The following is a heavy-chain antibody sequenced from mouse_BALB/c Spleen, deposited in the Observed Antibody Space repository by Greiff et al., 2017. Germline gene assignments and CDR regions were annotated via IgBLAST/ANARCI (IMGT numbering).Heavy chain of an antibody. CDR1: GYSITSDYA. CDR2: ISYSGST. D-gene: IGHD1-2*01. CDR3: ARFTAATGFDY. V-gene: IGHV3-2*02. J-gene: IGHJ2*01. Sequence: EVKLQESGPGLVKPSQSLSLTCTVTGYSITSDYAWNWIRQFPGNKLEWMGYISYSGSTSYNPSLKSRISITRDTSKNQFFLQLNSVTTEDTATYYCARFTAATGFDYWGQGTTLTVSS.